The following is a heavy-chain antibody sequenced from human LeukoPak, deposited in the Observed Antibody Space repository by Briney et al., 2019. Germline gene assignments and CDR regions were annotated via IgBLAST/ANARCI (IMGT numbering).Heavy chain of an antibody. V-gene: IGHV2-5*01. CDR1: GFSLRASGVG. CDR3: AHNGVYCSSTSCYDY. D-gene: IGHD2-2*01. J-gene: IGHJ4*02. Sequence: SGPTLVNHTQTLTLTCTFSGFSLRASGVGVGWIRQPPGKALEWRALMYWNDDKRYSPSLKSRLTITKDTSKNQVVLTMTNMDPVDTATYYCAHNGVYCSSTSCYDYWGQGTLVTVSS. CDR2: MYWNDDK.